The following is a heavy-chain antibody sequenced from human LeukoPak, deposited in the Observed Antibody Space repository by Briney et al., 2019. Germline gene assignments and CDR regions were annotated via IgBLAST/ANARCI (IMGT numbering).Heavy chain of an antibody. D-gene: IGHD2-2*01. CDR2: ISAYSGNT. Sequence: ASVKVSCKASGYTFSSYGISWVRQAPGQGLEWMGWISAYSGNTNYAQKFQGRVTMTRNTSISTAYMELSSLRSEDTAVYYCATGYCSSTSCSTDAFDIWGQGTMVTVSS. J-gene: IGHJ3*02. V-gene: IGHV1-18*01. CDR3: ATGYCSSTSCSTDAFDI. CDR1: GYTFSSYG.